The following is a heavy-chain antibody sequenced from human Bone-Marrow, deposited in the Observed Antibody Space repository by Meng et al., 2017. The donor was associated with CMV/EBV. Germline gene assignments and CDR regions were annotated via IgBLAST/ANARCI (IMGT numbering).Heavy chain of an antibody. CDR3: ARSLEYSSSLLAY. CDR1: GGSISSSSYY. J-gene: IGHJ4*02. Sequence: GSLRLSCTVSGGSISSSSYYWGWLRQPPGKGLEWIGSIYYSGSTYYNPSLKSRVTISVDTSKNQFSLKLSSVTAADTAMYYCARSLEYSSSLLAYWGQGTLVTVSS. V-gene: IGHV4-39*07. D-gene: IGHD6-6*01. CDR2: IYYSGST.